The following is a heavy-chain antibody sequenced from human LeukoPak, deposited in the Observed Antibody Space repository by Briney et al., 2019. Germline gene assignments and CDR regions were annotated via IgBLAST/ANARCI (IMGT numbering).Heavy chain of an antibody. CDR3: ARDGHGDNDFDY. CDR1: GFTFSSHS. Sequence: GSLRLSCAASGFTFSSHSMNWVRQPPGQGLEWIGYIYYSGSTNYNPSLKSRVTISVDTSKNQFSLKLTSVTAADTAVYYCARDGHGDNDFDYWGQGTLVTVSS. V-gene: IGHV4-59*11. J-gene: IGHJ4*02. CDR2: IYYSGST. D-gene: IGHD5-24*01.